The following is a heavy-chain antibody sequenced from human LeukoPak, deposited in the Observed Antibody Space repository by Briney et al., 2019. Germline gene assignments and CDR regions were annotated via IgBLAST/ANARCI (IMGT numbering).Heavy chain of an antibody. CDR3: AREADFWSGYFDY. D-gene: IGHD3-3*01. Sequence: ASVKVSCKASGYTFTGYYMHWVRQAPGQGLEWMGWINPNSGGTNYAQKFQGRVTMARDTSISTAYMELSRLRSDDTAVYYCAREADFWSGYFDYWGQGTLVTVSS. J-gene: IGHJ4*02. CDR1: GYTFTGYY. CDR2: INPNSGGT. V-gene: IGHV1-2*02.